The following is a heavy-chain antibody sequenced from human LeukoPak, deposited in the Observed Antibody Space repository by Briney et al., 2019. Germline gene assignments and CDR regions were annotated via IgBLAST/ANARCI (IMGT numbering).Heavy chain of an antibody. CDR2: NHYSGST. Sequence: SETLSLTCTVSGGSISSSRYYWGWIRQPPGKGLEWIGSNHYSGSTYYNPSLKSRVTVSVDTSENQFSLKLSSVAAADTAVCFCVRTRLSDHIVPAAERADDACDMWGQGTMVTVSS. J-gene: IGHJ3*02. V-gene: IGHV4-39*07. D-gene: IGHD2-2*01. CDR1: GGSISSSRYY. CDR3: VRTRLSDHIVPAAERADDACDM.